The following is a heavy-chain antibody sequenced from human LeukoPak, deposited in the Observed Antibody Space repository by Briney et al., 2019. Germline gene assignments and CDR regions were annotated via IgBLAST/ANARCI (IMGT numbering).Heavy chain of an antibody. V-gene: IGHV3-30*18. CDR1: GFTFSSYG. CDR3: AKDAGDYGDLDY. Sequence: GGSLRLSCAASGFTFSSYGMHWVRQAPGKGLEWVAVISYDGSNKYYADSVKGRFTISRDNSKNTLYLQMNSLRAEDTAVYYCAKDAGDYGDLDYWGQGTLVTVSS. D-gene: IGHD4-17*01. CDR2: ISYDGSNK. J-gene: IGHJ4*02.